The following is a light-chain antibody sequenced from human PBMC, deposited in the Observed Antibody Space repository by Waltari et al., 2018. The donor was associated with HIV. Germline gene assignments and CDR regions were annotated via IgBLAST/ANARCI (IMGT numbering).Light chain of an antibody. V-gene: IGKV2-28*01. CDR2: LGS. Sequence: NGDNYLDWYLQKPGQSPHLLIFLGSNRASGVPDRFSGSGSGTAFTLRISRVEAEDVGVYYCMQALQTPFTFGQGTRLDIK. J-gene: IGKJ2*01. CDR3: MQALQTPFT. CDR1: NGDNY.